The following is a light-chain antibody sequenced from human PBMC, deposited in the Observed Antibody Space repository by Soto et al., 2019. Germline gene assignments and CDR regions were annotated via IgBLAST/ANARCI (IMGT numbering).Light chain of an antibody. V-gene: IGKV3-15*01. J-gene: IGKJ1*01. CDR3: QQFNTWPRT. CDR1: LNVGSS. CDR2: GAA. Sequence: DIVMPQSPAALSVSPGERATLSCRASLNVGSSLAWYQQKPGQAPRLLISGAAPRATGVQARFSGSGSGTEFPLTINSLQSEDFAVYYCQQFNTWPRTFGQGTKVESK.